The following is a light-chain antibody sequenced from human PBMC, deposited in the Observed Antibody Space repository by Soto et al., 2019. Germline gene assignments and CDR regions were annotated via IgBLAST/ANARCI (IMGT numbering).Light chain of an antibody. Sequence: DIQMSQSPSTLSASVGDRVTITCRASQSISGYLAWYHQKPGKAPRLLIYDASRLESGVPSRFSGSGSETEFTLSISSLQPDDFATYYCQQNNLYPWTFGQGTKVDIK. CDR3: QQNNLYPWT. CDR1: QSISGY. CDR2: DAS. V-gene: IGKV1-5*01. J-gene: IGKJ1*01.